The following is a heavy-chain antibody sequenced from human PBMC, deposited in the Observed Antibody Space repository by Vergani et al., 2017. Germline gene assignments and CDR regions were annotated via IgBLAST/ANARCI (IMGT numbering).Heavy chain of an antibody. CDR2: IYPGDSDT. D-gene: IGHD1-26*01. V-gene: IGHV5-51*01. CDR3: TVRVGVGEIDAFDI. Sequence: VQLVQSGAEVKKPGESLRISCKGSGYRFSSYYIGWVRQMPGQGLEWIGVIYPGDSDTRYSPSFQGQVTISADKSTSTAYLQWGSLKASDTAMYYCTVRVGVGEIDAFDIWGQGTMVTVSS. J-gene: IGHJ3*02. CDR1: GYRFSSYY.